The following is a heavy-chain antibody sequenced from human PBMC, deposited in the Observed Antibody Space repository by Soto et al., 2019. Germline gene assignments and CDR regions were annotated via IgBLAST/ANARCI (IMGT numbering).Heavy chain of an antibody. CDR1: GGSISTVNYW. CDR2: IYNGRST. V-gene: IGHV4-30-4*01. Sequence: QVQLQESGPGLVKPSQTLSLTCTVSGGSISTVNYWWSWIRQSPDMGLEWIGHIYNGRSTYNNPSLQRRVTKSVNTSQDQLSLALSSFSAASPAVYYCARGPSGDKVDSWGQGTPVTLSS. CDR3: ARGPSGDKVDS. D-gene: IGHD7-27*01. J-gene: IGHJ4*02.